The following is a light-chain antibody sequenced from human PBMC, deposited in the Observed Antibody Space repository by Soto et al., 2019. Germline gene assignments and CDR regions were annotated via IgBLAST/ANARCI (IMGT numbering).Light chain of an antibody. Sequence: DIQMTQSPSTLSASVGDRVTITCRASQSLSGWLAWYQQKPGKAPKLLIYKTPTLESGVPSRFSGSGSGTQFTLTITSLQPDDFATYYCLQYNSLYTFGQGTKVDIK. V-gene: IGKV1-5*03. J-gene: IGKJ2*01. CDR1: QSLSGW. CDR2: KTP. CDR3: LQYNSLYT.